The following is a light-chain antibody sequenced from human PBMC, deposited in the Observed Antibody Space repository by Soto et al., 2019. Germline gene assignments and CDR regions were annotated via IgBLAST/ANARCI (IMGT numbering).Light chain of an antibody. V-gene: IGKV3-20*01. CDR3: QKYNSAPYT. CDR1: QSVSNNY. Sequence: EIVLTQSPGTLSLSPGERATLSCRASQSVSNNYLAWYQQKPGQAPRLLIYGASNRATGIPDRFSGSGSGTDFTLTISSLQPEDVATYYCQKYNSAPYTFGQGTRLEIK. J-gene: IGKJ2*01. CDR2: GAS.